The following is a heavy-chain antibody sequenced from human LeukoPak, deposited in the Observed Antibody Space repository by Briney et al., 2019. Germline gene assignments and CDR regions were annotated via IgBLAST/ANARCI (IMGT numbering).Heavy chain of an antibody. CDR3: ARHYYDSGGYNSAFDY. CDR2: ISAYNVDT. Sequence: ASVKVSCKASGYTVTSYGISWGRQAPGQGLEWLGWISAYNVDTTYAQKVQSKVTMTTDTSTGQAYMELRSLRSDDTAVYYCARHYYDSGGYNSAFDYWGQGTLVTVSS. D-gene: IGHD3-22*01. CDR1: GYTVTSYG. J-gene: IGHJ4*02. V-gene: IGHV1-18*01.